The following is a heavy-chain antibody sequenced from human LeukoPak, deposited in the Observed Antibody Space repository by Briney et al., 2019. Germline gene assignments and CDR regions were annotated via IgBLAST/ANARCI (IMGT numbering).Heavy chain of an antibody. Sequence: SGGSLRLSCAASGFTFGSYAMHWVRQAPGKGLEWVAVISYDGSNKYYADSVKGRFTISRDNSKNTLYLQMNSLRAEDTAVYYCARDPPFYYDSSGLDYWGQGTLVTVSS. CDR2: ISYDGSNK. CDR1: GFTFGSYA. J-gene: IGHJ4*02. V-gene: IGHV3-30-3*01. CDR3: ARDPPFYYDSSGLDY. D-gene: IGHD3-22*01.